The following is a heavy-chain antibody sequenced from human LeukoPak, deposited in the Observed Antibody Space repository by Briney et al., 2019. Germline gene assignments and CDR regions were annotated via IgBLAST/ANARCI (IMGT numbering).Heavy chain of an antibody. Sequence: SETLSLTCTVSGGSISSYYWSWIRQPPGKGLEWIGYIYYGGSTNYNPSLKGRVTISVDTSKNQFSLKLSSVTAADTAVYYCARVEEWLRLDYWGQGTLVTVSS. CDR2: IYYGGST. CDR3: ARVEEWLRLDY. V-gene: IGHV4-59*01. D-gene: IGHD5-12*01. CDR1: GGSISSYY. J-gene: IGHJ4*02.